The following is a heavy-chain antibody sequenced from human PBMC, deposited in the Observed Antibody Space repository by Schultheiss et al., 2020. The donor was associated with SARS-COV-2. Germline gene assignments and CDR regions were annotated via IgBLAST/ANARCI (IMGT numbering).Heavy chain of an antibody. J-gene: IGHJ4*02. D-gene: IGHD4-23*01. CDR2: ISGSGGST. V-gene: IGHV3-23*01. CDR3: ASGGNSRRYLGY. CDR1: GFTFSSYA. Sequence: GESLKISCAASGFTFSSYAMSWVRQAPGKGLEWVSAISGSGGSTYYADSVKGRFTISRDNSKNTLYLQMNSLRAEDTAVYYCASGGNSRRYLGYWGQGTLVTVSS.